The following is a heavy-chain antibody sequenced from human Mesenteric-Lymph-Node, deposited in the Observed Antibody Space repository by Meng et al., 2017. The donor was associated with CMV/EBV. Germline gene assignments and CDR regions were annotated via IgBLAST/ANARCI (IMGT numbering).Heavy chain of an antibody. Sequence: KVCEKAAGDRISSDALTWGRQAQGQGLEWMGGIIPLCGSAQYAQRFQGRLTVIADKSTSTAYMELSSLRSEDTAIYYCAIIYPGGNWGQGTLVTVSS. CDR3: AIIYPGGN. CDR1: GDRISSDA. CDR2: IIPLCGSA. V-gene: IGHV1-69*06. J-gene: IGHJ4*02. D-gene: IGHD2-8*02.